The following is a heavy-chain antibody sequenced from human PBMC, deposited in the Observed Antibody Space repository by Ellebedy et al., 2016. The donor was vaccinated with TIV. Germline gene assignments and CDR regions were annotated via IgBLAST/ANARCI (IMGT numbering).Heavy chain of an antibody. CDR1: GFSYSDYY. CDR3: ARDRIMTVAYFDY. J-gene: IGHJ4*02. D-gene: IGHD3-22*01. CDR2: ISGDSTQT. V-gene: IGHV3-11*05. Sequence: GESLKISXAASGFSYSDYYMSWIRQSPGRGLECISYISGDSTQTFHAESVKGRFTISRDNAKRSLYLEMNSLRDEDTAIYYCARDRIMTVAYFDYWGQGALVTVSS.